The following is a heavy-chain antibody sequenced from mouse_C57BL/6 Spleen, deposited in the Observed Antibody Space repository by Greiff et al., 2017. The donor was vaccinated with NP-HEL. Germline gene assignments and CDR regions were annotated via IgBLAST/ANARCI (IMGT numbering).Heavy chain of an antibody. V-gene: IGHV1-54*01. CDR2: INPGSGGT. Sequence: QVQLKQSGAELVRPGTSVKVSCKASGYAFTNYLIEWVKQRPGQGLEWIGVINPGSGGTNYNEKFKGKATLTADKSSRTAYMQLSSLTSEDSAVYFCAREDGDYAFAYWGQGTLVTVSA. D-gene: IGHD2-4*01. J-gene: IGHJ3*01. CDR3: AREDGDYAFAY. CDR1: GYAFTNYL.